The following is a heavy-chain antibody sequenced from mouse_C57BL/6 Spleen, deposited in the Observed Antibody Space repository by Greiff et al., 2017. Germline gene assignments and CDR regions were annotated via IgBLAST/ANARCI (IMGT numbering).Heavy chain of an antibody. V-gene: IGHV1-66*01. CDR1: GYSFTSYY. CDR3: ARKDYGSSYAMDY. CDR2: IYPGSGNT. D-gene: IGHD1-1*01. J-gene: IGHJ4*01. Sequence: QVQLQQSGPELVKPGASVKISCKASGYSFTSYYIHWVKQRPGQGLEWIGWIYPGSGNTKYNEKFKGKATLTADTSSSPAYMQLSSLTSEDSAVYYCARKDYGSSYAMDYWGQGTSVTVSS.